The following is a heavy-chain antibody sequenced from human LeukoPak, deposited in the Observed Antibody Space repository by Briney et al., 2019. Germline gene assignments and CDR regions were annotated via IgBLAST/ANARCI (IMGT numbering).Heavy chain of an antibody. J-gene: IGHJ3*02. V-gene: IGHV1-18*01. CDR1: GYTFTSYG. CDR3: ARDYRYCSSTSCNGIDAFDI. D-gene: IGHD2-2*01. Sequence: ASVKVSCKASGYTFTSYGISWVRQAPGQGLEWMGWISAYNGNTNYAQKLQGRVTMTTDTSTSTAYMALRSLRSDDTAVYYCARDYRYCSSTSCNGIDAFDIWGQGTMVTVSS. CDR2: ISAYNGNT.